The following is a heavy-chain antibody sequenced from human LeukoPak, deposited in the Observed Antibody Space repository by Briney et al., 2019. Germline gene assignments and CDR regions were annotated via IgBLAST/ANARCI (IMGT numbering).Heavy chain of an antibody. Sequence: GGSLRLSCAASGFTFSSYWMNWVRQAPGKGLEWAANIKRDGNEKNYVDSVKGRFSISRDNAKNSLYLQMDSLRAEDTAVYYCAKEGAYPIITYDSWGQGALVTVSS. V-gene: IGHV3-7*01. CDR1: GFTFSSYW. CDR3: AKEGAYPIITYDS. CDR2: IKRDGNEK. J-gene: IGHJ5*01. D-gene: IGHD3-10*01.